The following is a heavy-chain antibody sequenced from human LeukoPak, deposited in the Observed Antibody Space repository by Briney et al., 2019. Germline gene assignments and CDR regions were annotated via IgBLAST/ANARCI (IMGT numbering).Heavy chain of an antibody. CDR2: IYHSGST. Sequence: TLSPTCTVSGSSISSGGYYWRWIRQPPGEGLEWIEYIYHSGSTYYNPSLKRQVTMSVDSSDNEFSLKLSSVTAAGTAVYYCARDKYSSGWYGLRDWGQGTLVTASS. CDR3: ARDKYSSGWYGLRD. J-gene: IGHJ4*02. V-gene: IGHV4-30-2*01. D-gene: IGHD6-19*01. CDR1: GSSISSGGYY.